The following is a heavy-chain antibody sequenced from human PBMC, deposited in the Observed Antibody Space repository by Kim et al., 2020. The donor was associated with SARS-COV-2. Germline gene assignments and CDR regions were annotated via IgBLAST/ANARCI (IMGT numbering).Heavy chain of an antibody. Sequence: GESLKISCKGSGYSFTSYWIGWVRQMPGKGLEWMGIIYPGDSDTRYSPSFQGQVTISADKSISTAYLQWSSLKAPDTAMYYCARSGYSGYGFGSGARGYGMDVWGQGTTGTVSS. V-gene: IGHV5-51*01. CDR3: ARSGYSGYGFGSGARGYGMDV. J-gene: IGHJ6*02. CDR2: IYPGDSDT. CDR1: GYSFTSYW. D-gene: IGHD5-12*01.